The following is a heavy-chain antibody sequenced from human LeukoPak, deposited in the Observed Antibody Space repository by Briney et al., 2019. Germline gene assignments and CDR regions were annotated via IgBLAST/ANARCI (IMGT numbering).Heavy chain of an antibody. D-gene: IGHD3-10*01. V-gene: IGHV3-30*01. CDR3: ARDSTYWYHSGSSGPHYFDY. J-gene: IGHJ4*02. CDR2: ISSDGSKT. CDR1: GFIFSNYA. Sequence: PGGSLRLSCAASGFIFSNYAMHWVRQAPGKGLEWVALISSDGSKTYHADSVKGRFSISRDNSKNTLYLQLNSLRAEDTSVYYCARDSTYWYHSGSSGPHYFDYWGQGTLVTVSS.